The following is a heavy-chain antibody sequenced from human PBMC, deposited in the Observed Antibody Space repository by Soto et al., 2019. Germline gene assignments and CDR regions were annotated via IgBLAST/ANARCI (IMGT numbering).Heavy chain of an antibody. V-gene: IGHV4-61*01. CDR3: ARTKDPTLYFDY. Sequence: SETLSLTCTVSGDSVRSGSFYWSWIRQPPGKGLEWIGNIYYTGRTSYNPSLQSRVTISGDASKKQFSLNLRSVTAADTAVYYFARTKDPTLYFDYWGQATLVTVSS. CDR2: IYYTGRT. D-gene: IGHD2-15*01. CDR1: GDSVRSGSFY. J-gene: IGHJ4*02.